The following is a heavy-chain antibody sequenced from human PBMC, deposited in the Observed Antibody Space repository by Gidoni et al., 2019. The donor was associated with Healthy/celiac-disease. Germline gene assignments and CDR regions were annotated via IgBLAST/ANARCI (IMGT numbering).Heavy chain of an antibody. CDR2: IRSSSSYI. CDR3: ARAYDILTGYSDY. CDR1: GYTFSSYS. V-gene: IGHV3-21*01. D-gene: IGHD3-9*01. J-gene: IGHJ4*02. Sequence: EVQLVESGGGLVKPGGAMRLSCAASGYTFSSYSMTCVRPAPGKGREWVSAIRSSSSYIYYADSVKGRFTISRANAKNSLYLQMNSLRAEDTAVYYGARAYDILTGYSDYWGQGTLVTVSS.